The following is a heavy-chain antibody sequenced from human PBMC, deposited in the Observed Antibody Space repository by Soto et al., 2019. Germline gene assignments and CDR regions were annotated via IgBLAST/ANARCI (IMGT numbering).Heavy chain of an antibody. Sequence: GGALRLSCAASGFTFSSYSMNWVRQAPGKGLEWVSSISSSSSSIYYADSVKGLFTISRDNAKNSLYLQMNSLTAEDTAVYYCARGEYSSPLDYWGQRPLVTVSS. V-gene: IGHV3-21*01. J-gene: IGHJ4*02. D-gene: IGHD6-6*01. CDR3: ARGEYSSPLDY. CDR1: GFTFSSYS. CDR2: ISSSSSSI.